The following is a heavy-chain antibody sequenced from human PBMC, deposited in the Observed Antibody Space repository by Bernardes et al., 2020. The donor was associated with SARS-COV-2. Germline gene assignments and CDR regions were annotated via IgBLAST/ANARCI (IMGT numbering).Heavy chain of an antibody. CDR3: AKDPRTKAVAVAGTTYFDY. V-gene: IGHV3-23*01. J-gene: IGHJ4*02. CDR2: ISGSGAGT. D-gene: IGHD6-13*01. CDR1: GFTFSRYA. Sequence: GSLSLSCAASGFTFSRYAMSWVRPAPGKGLEWVSLISGSGAGTSYADSVKGRFTISRDNSKNTLYLQMNTLSAEDTAVYYCAKDPRTKAVAVAGTTYFDYWGLGTLVTVSS.